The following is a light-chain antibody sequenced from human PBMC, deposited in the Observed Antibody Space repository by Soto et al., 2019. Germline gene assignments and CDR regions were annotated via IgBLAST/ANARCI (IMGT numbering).Light chain of an antibody. V-gene: IGKV1-39*01. Sequence: DVQMTQPPSSLSASVGDRVTITCRASQTITNYLNWYQQKPGKAPKLLIYAASTLLSVVPSRFTGGGSGTDFTLTIDSLQPEDFATYFCQQSYSSPWTFGQGTKVEI. CDR3: QQSYSSPWT. CDR2: AAS. CDR1: QTITNY. J-gene: IGKJ1*01.